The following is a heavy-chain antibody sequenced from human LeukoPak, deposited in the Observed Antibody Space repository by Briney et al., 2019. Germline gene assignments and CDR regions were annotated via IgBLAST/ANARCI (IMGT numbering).Heavy chain of an antibody. J-gene: IGHJ5*02. V-gene: IGHV4-59*11. CDR1: GGSIGSHY. CDR3: ARDGDRDIVATSWFDP. Sequence: SETLSLTCTVSGGSIGSHYWTWIRQTPGKGLEWIGYVYDIGSTKYNPSLKSRVTISVDTSKNQFSLKLSSVTAADTAVYYCARDGDRDIVATSWFDPWGQGTLVTVSS. D-gene: IGHD5-12*01. CDR2: VYDIGST.